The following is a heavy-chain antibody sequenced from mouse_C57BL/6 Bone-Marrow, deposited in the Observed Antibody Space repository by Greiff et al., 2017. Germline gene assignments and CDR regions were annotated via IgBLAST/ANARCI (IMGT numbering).Heavy chain of an antibody. CDR1: GFTFSSYT. J-gene: IGHJ2*01. Sequence: LKESGGGLVKPGGSLKLSCAASGFTFSSYTMSWVRQTPEKRLEWVATISGGGGNTYYPDSVKGRFTISRDNAKNTLYLQMSSLRSEDTALYYCARRFPFDYWGQGTTLTVSS. CDR2: ISGGGGNT. V-gene: IGHV5-9*01. CDR3: ARRFPFDY.